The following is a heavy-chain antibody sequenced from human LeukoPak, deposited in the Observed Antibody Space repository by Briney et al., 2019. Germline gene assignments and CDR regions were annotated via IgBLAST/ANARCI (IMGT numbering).Heavy chain of an antibody. CDR2: IRYDGSNK. CDR1: GFTFSSYG. D-gene: IGHD1-1*01. V-gene: IGHV3-30*02. J-gene: IGHJ4*02. Sequence: GGSLRLSCAASGFTFSSYGMHWVRQAPGKGLEWVAFIRYDGSNKYYADSVKGRFTISRDNSKNTLYLQMNSLRAEDTAVYYCAKDKTGTTDVFFDYWGQGTLVTVSS. CDR3: AKDKTGTTDVFFDY.